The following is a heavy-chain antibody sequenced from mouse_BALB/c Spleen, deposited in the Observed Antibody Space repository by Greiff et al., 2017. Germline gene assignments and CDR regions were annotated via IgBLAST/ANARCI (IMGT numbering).Heavy chain of an antibody. Sequence: EVMLVESGGGLVQPGGSLRLSCATSGFTFTDYYMSWVRQPPGKALEWLGFIRNKANGYTTEYSASVKGRFTISRDNSQSILYLQMNTLRAEDSATYYCARDMKGLLRSAGLDYWGQGTTLTVSS. J-gene: IGHJ2*01. V-gene: IGHV7-3*02. CDR3: ARDMKGLLRSAGLDY. CDR1: GFTFTDYY. D-gene: IGHD1-1*01. CDR2: IRNKANGYTT.